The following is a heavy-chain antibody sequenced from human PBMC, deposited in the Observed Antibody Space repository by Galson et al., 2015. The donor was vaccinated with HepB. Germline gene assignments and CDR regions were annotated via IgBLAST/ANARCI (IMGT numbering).Heavy chain of an antibody. CDR1: GFAFNNAW. J-gene: IGHJ5*02. CDR2: IKSKTDGGTT. D-gene: IGHD2-2*01. CDR3: TTDVYFSSYWSWLDP. V-gene: IGHV3-15*01. Sequence: SLRLSCAASGFAFNNAWMNWVCQAPGKGLEWVGRIKSKTDGGTTEYAAPVKGRFTISRDDSRNTLYLQMHSLKTDDTAVYYCTTDVYFSSYWSWLDPWGQGTLVTVSS.